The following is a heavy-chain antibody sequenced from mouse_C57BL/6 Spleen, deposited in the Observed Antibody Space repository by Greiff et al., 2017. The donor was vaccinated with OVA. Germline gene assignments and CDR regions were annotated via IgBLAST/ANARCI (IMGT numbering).Heavy chain of an antibody. CDR1: GYTFTSYW. V-gene: IGHV1-61*01. D-gene: IGHD2-5*01. CDR3: ARTYYSNYYFDY. Sequence: QVQLKQPGAELVRPGSSVKLSCKASGYTFTSYWMDWVKQRPGQGLEWIGNIYPSDSETHYNQKFKDKATWTVDKSSSTAYMQLSSLTSEDSAVYYCARTYYSNYYFDYWGQGTTLTVSS. CDR2: IYPSDSET. J-gene: IGHJ2*01.